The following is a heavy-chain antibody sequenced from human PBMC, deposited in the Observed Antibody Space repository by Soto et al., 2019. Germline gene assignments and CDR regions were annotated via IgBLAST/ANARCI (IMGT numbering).Heavy chain of an antibody. J-gene: IGHJ1*01. CDR3: TTARGTYGAEYFQH. V-gene: IGHV3-15*01. D-gene: IGHD4-17*01. Sequence: EVQLVESGGGWLKPGGSLRLSCAASGFTFTNAWMSWVRKAPGKGREWVGRIKSKTDGGTTDYAAPVKGRFTISRDDSKNTLYLQMNSLKTEDTAVYYCTTARGTYGAEYFQHWGQGTLVTVSS. CDR1: GFTFTNAW. CDR2: IKSKTDGGTT.